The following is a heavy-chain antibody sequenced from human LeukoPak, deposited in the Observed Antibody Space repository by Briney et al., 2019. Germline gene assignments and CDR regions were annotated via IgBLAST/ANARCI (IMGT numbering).Heavy chain of an antibody. CDR3: ARVMKTGYSSGWEPFDY. D-gene: IGHD6-19*01. J-gene: IGHJ4*02. Sequence: GGSLRLSCAASGFTFSNYGMHWVRQAPGKGQEWVTVIWYDGSNKYYADSVQGRFTISRDNFKNTLYLQMNSLRAEDTAVYYCARVMKTGYSSGWEPFDYWGQGTLVTVSS. CDR2: IWYDGSNK. V-gene: IGHV3-33*08. CDR1: GFTFSNYG.